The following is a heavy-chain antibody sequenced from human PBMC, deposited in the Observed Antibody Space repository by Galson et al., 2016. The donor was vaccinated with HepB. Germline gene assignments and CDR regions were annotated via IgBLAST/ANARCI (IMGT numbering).Heavy chain of an antibody. Sequence: SLRLSCAASGIIVSNDFMNWVRQAPGKGLEWVAVSYGGGDTYYAESVRGRFTISRDNSKNTLFLQMNSLRADDTAVYHCGRDPGFRNGMDVWGQGTKVTVSS. CDR3: GRDPGFRNGMDV. CDR2: SYGGGDT. CDR1: GIIVSNDF. J-gene: IGHJ6*02. V-gene: IGHV3-53*01.